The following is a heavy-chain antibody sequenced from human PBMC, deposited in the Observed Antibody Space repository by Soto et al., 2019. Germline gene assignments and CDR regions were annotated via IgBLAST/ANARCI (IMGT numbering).Heavy chain of an antibody. D-gene: IGHD2-21*02. Sequence: QVQLQQSGPGLVKPSQTLSLTCTVSGDSISSDYYHWTWIRQSPGKGLEWIGYIHHSRSIFYNPSLKSRVTISVDTSKNQFSLHLTSVTAADTAVYFCAREDDGGDSLDVWGQGTTVTVSS. CDR3: AREDDGGDSLDV. V-gene: IGHV4-30-4*08. J-gene: IGHJ6*02. CDR2: IHHSRSI. CDR1: GDSISSDYYH.